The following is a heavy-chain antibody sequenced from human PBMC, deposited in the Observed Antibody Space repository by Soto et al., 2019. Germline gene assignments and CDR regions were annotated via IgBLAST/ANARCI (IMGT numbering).Heavy chain of an antibody. J-gene: IGHJ6*02. CDR1: GYTFTGYY. Sequence: GASVKVSCKASGYTFTGYYMHWVRQAPGQGLEWMGWINHNSGGKNYAQKFQGWVTMTRDTSISTAYMELSRLRSDDTAVYYCARGLYYDILTGYYSPNYYYYGMDVWGQGTTVTVSS. V-gene: IGHV1-2*04. CDR2: INHNSGGK. CDR3: ARGLYYDILTGYYSPNYYYYGMDV. D-gene: IGHD3-9*01.